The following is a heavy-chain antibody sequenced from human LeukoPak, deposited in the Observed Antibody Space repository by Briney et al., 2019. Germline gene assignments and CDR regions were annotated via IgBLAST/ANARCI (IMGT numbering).Heavy chain of an antibody. CDR1: GGTFNRYT. V-gene: IGHV1-69*04. Sequence: SVKVSCKDSGGTFNRYTISWVRQAPGEGGERMGRIIPILCIANYPQNFHARLTITADKSPRTAYMELSSLRSEDTAVYYCARDLNDFWSGNNWFDPWGQGTLVTVSS. D-gene: IGHD3-3*01. J-gene: IGHJ5*02. CDR3: ARDLNDFWSGNNWFDP. CDR2: IIPILCIA.